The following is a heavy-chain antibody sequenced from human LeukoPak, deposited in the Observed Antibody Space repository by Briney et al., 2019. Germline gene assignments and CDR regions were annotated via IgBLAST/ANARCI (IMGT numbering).Heavy chain of an antibody. CDR2: INPNNGGT. CDR1: GYTFTGYY. V-gene: IGHV1-2*04. CDR3: ARGWELPYYYYYGMDV. Sequence: ASVKVSCKASGYTFTGYYMHWVRQAPGQGLEWMGWINPNNGGTNYAQKFQGWVTMTRDTSISTAYMELSRLRSDDTAVYYCARGWELPYYYYYGMDVWGQGTTVTVSS. D-gene: IGHD1-26*01. J-gene: IGHJ6*02.